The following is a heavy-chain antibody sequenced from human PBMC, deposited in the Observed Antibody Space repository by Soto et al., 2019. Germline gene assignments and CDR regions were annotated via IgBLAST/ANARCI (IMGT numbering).Heavy chain of an antibody. CDR2: ISAHNGNT. D-gene: IGHD1-1*01. Sequence: QVHLVQSGAEVKKPGASVKVSCKGSGYAFTTYGITWVRQAPGQGLEWMGWISAHNGNTNYAQKLQGRVTVTRDTSTSTAYMELMSLISDDTAVSYCARGRYGDYWGQGALVPVSS. CDR1: GYAFTTYG. J-gene: IGHJ4*02. CDR3: ARGRYGDY. V-gene: IGHV1-18*01.